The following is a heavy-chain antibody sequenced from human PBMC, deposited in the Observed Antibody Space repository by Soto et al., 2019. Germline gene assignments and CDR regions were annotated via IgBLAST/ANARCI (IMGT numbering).Heavy chain of an antibody. CDR2: INPFDGSG. D-gene: IGHD3-10*01. CDR3: TRVDPGESSPFDY. V-gene: IGHV1-46*03. CDR1: GYIFTSYH. J-gene: IGHJ4*02. Sequence: QVQLVQSGAEVKKPGASVKVSCKASGYIFTSYHIHWVRQAPGQGLEWMGLINPFDGSGIYVQSFQGSVTMTRDTSTGTVYMELSSLRSEDTAVYYCTRVDPGESSPFDYWGQGTLVTVSS.